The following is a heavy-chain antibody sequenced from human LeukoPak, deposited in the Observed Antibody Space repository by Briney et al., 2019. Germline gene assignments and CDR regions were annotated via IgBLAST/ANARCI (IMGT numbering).Heavy chain of an antibody. CDR3: TKDRGSRQWLVAPDY. CDR1: GFTFDDYA. Sequence: SLRLSCAASGFTFDDYAMHWVRQAPGKGLEWVSGISWNSGSIDYAGSVKGRFTISRDNAKNSLYLQMNSLRAEDMALYYCTKDRGSRQWLVAPDYWGQGTLVTVSS. D-gene: IGHD6-19*01. V-gene: IGHV3-9*03. J-gene: IGHJ4*02. CDR2: ISWNSGSI.